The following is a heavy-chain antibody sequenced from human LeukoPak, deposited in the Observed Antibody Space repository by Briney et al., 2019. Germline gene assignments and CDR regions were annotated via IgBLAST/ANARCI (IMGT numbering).Heavy chain of an antibody. CDR2: INPSCGST. D-gene: IGHD6-19*01. Sequence: ASVKVSCKASGYTFTSYYMHWVRQAPGQGLEWMGIINPSCGSTSYAQKFQGRVTMTRDTSTSTVYMELSSLRSEDTAVYYCARAGGNIAVARNPYYYYGMDVWGQGTTVTVSS. J-gene: IGHJ6*02. V-gene: IGHV1-46*01. CDR1: GYTFTSYY. CDR3: ARAGGNIAVARNPYYYYGMDV.